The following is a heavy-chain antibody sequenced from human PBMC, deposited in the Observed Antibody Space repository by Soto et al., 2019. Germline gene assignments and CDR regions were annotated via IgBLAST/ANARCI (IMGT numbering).Heavy chain of an antibody. CDR2: ISGGGTYR. J-gene: IGHJ6*02. D-gene: IGHD6-6*01. CDR1: GLTFSHYS. Sequence: EVQLVESGGGLVKPGGSLRLSCAASGLTFSHYSMNWVRQAPGKGLEGVSSISGGGTYRYYAESVKGRFTISRDNAKNALDLQMNSLSAEDTAVYYCARVKISIEYSNGMDVWGQGTTVTVSS. V-gene: IGHV3-21*02. CDR3: ARVKISIEYSNGMDV.